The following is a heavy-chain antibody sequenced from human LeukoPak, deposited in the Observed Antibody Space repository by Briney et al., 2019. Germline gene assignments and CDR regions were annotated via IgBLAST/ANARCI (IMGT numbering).Heavy chain of an antibody. CDR2: IWYDGSNK. D-gene: IGHD5-24*01. Sequence: GGSLRLSCVVSGFTVSNNNINWVRQAPGKGLEWVAVIWYDGSNKYYADSVKGRFTISRDNSKNTLYLQMNSLRAEDTAVYYCARGEMASNRSPDYWGQGTLVTVSS. CDR1: GFTVSNNN. V-gene: IGHV3-33*08. J-gene: IGHJ4*02. CDR3: ARGEMASNRSPDY.